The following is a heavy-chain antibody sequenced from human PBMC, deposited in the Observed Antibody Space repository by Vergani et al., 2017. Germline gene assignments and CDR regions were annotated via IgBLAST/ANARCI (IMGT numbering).Heavy chain of an antibody. V-gene: IGHV1-8*01. CDR3: ARTGLLWFMDLSRGTHLDY. CDR2: MNQKSGNS. Sequence: QVQLVQSGAEVKKPGASVKVSCWASGYTFIEYDIDWVRQAAGQGLEWMGWMNQKSGNSGFAEKFQGRVTMTRDTSISTAYMELSSLRSEDTAVYYCARTGLLWFMDLSRGTHLDYWGQGTLVTVSS. J-gene: IGHJ4*02. CDR1: GYTFIEYD. D-gene: IGHD3-10*01.